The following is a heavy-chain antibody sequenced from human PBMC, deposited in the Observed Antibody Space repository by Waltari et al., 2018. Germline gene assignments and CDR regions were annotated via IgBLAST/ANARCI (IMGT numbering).Heavy chain of an antibody. J-gene: IGHJ4*02. V-gene: IGHV3-33*01. CDR3: ARDFSGSYTFYFDS. CDR1: GFIFSRYG. D-gene: IGHD1-26*01. CDR2: IRYGGSNE. Sequence: QVQLVESGGGVVQPGRSLRLSCAGSGFIFSRYGVHWVRQAPCKGLGWVAVIRYGGSNENYADSVKGLFTISRDNSKNTLYLQMNSLRVEDTAVYYCARDFSGSYTFYFDSWGQGALVTVSS.